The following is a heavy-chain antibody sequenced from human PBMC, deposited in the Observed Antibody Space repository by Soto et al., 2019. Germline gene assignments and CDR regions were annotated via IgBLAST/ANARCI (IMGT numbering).Heavy chain of an antibody. CDR1: GFSLSTSGVG. CDR2: IYWDDDK. V-gene: IGHV2-5*02. Sequence: QITLKESGPTLVKPTQTLTLTCTFSGFSLSTSGVGVGWIRQPPGKALEWLALIYWDDDKRYSPSLESRLTLTTDPSQTQVRPAMTNMDPMDTTTYSCAHSTPTRLLDYWGQGTLVTVSS. CDR3: AHSTPTRLLDY. D-gene: IGHD6-25*01. J-gene: IGHJ4*02.